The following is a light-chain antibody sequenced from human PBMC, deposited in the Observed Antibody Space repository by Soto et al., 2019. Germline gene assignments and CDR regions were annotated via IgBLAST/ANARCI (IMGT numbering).Light chain of an antibody. CDR2: KAS. CDR1: QSISSS. J-gene: IGKJ1*01. V-gene: IGKV1-5*03. Sequence: DIQMTQSPSTLSASVGDRVTITCRASQSISSSLAWYQQKPGKAPKLLIYKASILASGVPSRFSGSGSGTEFTLTISSLQPDDFATYYCQQYTTYSGTFGQGTKVEIK. CDR3: QQYTTYSGT.